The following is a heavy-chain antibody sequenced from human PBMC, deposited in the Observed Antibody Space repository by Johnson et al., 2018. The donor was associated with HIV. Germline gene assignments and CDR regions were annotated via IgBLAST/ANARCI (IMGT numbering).Heavy chain of an antibody. J-gene: IGHJ3*02. CDR2: ISYDGSNK. CDR3: CYGSGTYDGPAFDI. D-gene: IGHD3-10*01. CDR1: GFTFSSYA. V-gene: IGHV3-30-3*01. Sequence: QVQLVESGGGVVQPGRSLRLSCAASGFTFSSYAMHWVRQAPGKGLEWVAVISYDGSNKYYADSVKGRFTISIDNSKNTLYLQMNSLIPEDTAVYYCCYGSGTYDGPAFDIWGQGTVVIVSS.